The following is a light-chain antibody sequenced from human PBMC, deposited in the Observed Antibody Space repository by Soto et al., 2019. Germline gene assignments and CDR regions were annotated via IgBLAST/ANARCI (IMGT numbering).Light chain of an antibody. J-gene: IGLJ2*01. CDR3: AAWDDRLNGV. CDR2: SNN. Sequence: QSVLTQPPSASGTPGQRVTISCSGSSSNIGSNTVNWYQQLPGTAPKLLIYSNNQRPSGVPDRFSGSKSGTSASLAISGFQSEDEADYYCAAWDDRLNGVFGGGTKLTAL. CDR1: SSNIGSNT. V-gene: IGLV1-44*01.